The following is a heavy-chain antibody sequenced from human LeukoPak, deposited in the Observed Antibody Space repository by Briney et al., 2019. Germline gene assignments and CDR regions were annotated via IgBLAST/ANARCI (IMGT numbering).Heavy chain of an antibody. CDR1: GGSISSGGYY. V-gene: IGHV4-31*03. D-gene: IGHD3-22*01. Sequence: PSQTLSLTCTVSGGSISSGGYYWSWIRQHPGKGLEWIGYIYYSGSTYYNPSLKSRVTISVDTSKNQFSLKLSSVTAADTAVYYCARVVIGEPHFDYWGQGTLVTVSS. J-gene: IGHJ4*02. CDR3: ARVVIGEPHFDY. CDR2: IYYSGST.